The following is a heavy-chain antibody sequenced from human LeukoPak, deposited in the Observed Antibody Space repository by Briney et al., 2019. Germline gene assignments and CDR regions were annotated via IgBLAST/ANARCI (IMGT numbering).Heavy chain of an antibody. CDR1: GDSISRSSYY. V-gene: IGHV4-39*01. D-gene: IGHD1-26*01. CDR2: IFYSGST. Sequence: SETLSLTCTVSGDSISRSSYYWGWIRQPPGKGLEWIGSIFYSGSTYYNPSLKSRVTISVDMSKNQFSLKLSSVTAADTAVYYCARRSGRSPGECLFDYWGQGTLVTVSS. J-gene: IGHJ4*02. CDR3: ARRSGRSPGECLFDY.